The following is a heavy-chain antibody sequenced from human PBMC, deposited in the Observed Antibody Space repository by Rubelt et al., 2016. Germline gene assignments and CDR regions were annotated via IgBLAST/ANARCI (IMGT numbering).Heavy chain of an antibody. Sequence: DCLKGRVTISRDNAKKSLYLQMNSLRAEDTAVYYCARDLGALRGDDYKVRFDYWGQGSLVTVSS. D-gene: IGHD2-21*02. J-gene: IGHJ4*02. V-gene: IGHV3-11*06. CDR3: ARDLGALRGDDYKVRFDY.